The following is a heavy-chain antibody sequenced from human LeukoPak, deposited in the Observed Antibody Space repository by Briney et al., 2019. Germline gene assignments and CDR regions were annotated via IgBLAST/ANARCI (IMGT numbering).Heavy chain of an antibody. CDR3: ARDTKRGIDY. CDR1: GGSISSGGYS. Sequence: QPSQTLSLTCAVSGGSISSGGYSWGWIRQPPGKGLEWIGYIYHSGSTCYNPSLKSRVTISVDRSKNQFSLKLSSVTAADTAVYYCARDTKRGIDYWGQGTLVTVSS. CDR2: IYHSGST. V-gene: IGHV4-30-2*01. J-gene: IGHJ4*02. D-gene: IGHD3-10*01.